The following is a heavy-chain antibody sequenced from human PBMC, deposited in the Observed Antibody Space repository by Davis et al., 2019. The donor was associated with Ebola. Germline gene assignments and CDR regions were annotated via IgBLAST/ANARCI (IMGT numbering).Heavy chain of an antibody. CDR3: ARRPAAAGYGMDV. D-gene: IGHD6-13*01. Sequence: PGGSLRLSCAVYGGSFSGYYWSWIRQPPGKGLEWIGEINHSGSTNYNPSLKSRVTISVDTSKNQFSLKLSSVTAADTAVYYCARRPAAAGYGMDVWGQGTTVTVSS. CDR2: INHSGST. V-gene: IGHV4-34*01. CDR1: GGSFSGYY. J-gene: IGHJ6*02.